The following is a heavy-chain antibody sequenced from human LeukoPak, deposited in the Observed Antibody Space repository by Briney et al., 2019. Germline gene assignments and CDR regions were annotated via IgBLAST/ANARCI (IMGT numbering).Heavy chain of an antibody. V-gene: IGHV3-30*02. J-gene: IGHJ4*02. Sequence: PGGSLRLSCAASGFTFSSYGMHWVRQAPGKGLEWVAFIRYDGSNKYYADSVKGRFTISRGNAKNSLYLQMNSLRAEDTAVYYCAREGRDGYNPDYWGQGTLVTVSS. D-gene: IGHD5-24*01. CDR3: AREGRDGYNPDY. CDR1: GFTFSSYG. CDR2: IRYDGSNK.